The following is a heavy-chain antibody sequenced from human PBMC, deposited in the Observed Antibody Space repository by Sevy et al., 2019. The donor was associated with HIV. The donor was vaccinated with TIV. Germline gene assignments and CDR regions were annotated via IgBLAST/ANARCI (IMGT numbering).Heavy chain of an antibody. D-gene: IGHD3-10*01. Sequence: GSLRLSCAASGFTFSSYAMSWVRQAPGKGLEWVSAISGSGGSTYYADSVKGRFTISRDNSKNTLYLQMNSLRAEDMAVYYCAKVPVLLWFGEEGGAFDILGQGTMVTVSS. CDR1: GFTFSSYA. CDR2: ISGSGGST. CDR3: AKVPVLLWFGEEGGAFDI. V-gene: IGHV3-23*01. J-gene: IGHJ3*02.